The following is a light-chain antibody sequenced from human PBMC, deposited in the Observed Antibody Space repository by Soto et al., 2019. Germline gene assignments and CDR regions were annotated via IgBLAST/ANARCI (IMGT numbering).Light chain of an antibody. V-gene: IGKV2-28*01. CDR1: QSLLHRNGYNY. J-gene: IGKJ4*01. CDR2: LGS. Sequence: EIVMTQSPLSLHVTPGEPASISCRSSQSLLHRNGYNYLDWYLQKPGQSPKLLIYLGSNRASGAPDRFSGSGSGTDFTLKISRVEAEDVGVYYCMQALQAFTFGGGTKVEIK. CDR3: MQALQAFT.